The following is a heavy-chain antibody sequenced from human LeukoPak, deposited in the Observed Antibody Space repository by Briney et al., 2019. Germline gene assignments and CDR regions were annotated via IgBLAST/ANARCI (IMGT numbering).Heavy chain of an antibody. CDR3: ARVVGIRDNWFDP. D-gene: IGHD1-26*01. Sequence: ASVKVSCKASGYTFTSYDINWVRQATGQGLEWMGWMNPNSGNTGYAQEFQGRVTITRSTSISTAYMELSSLRSEDTAVYYCARVVGIRDNWFDPWGQGTLVTVSS. CDR2: MNPNSGNT. V-gene: IGHV1-8*03. CDR1: GYTFTSYD. J-gene: IGHJ5*02.